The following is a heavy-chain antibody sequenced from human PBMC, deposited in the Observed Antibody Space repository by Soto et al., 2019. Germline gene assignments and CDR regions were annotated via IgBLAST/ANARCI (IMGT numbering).Heavy chain of an antibody. CDR2: ISGSDGST. CDR1: GFTFSNYA. V-gene: IGHV3-23*01. D-gene: IGHD3-10*01. CDR3: AKDSRVTMVRGVIIPPGY. J-gene: IGHJ4*02. Sequence: EVQLLESGGGLVQPGGSLTLSCVASGFTFSNYAMSWVRQAPGKGLEWVSAISGSDGSTYYADSVKGRFTISRDNSKNTLYLPMNSLRAEDTAVYYCAKDSRVTMVRGVIIPPGYWGQGTLVTVSS.